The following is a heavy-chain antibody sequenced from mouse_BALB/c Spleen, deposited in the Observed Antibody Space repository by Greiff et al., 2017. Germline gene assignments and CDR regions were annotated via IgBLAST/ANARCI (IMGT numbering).Heavy chain of an antibody. V-gene: IGHV2-9*02. Sequence: QVQLKESGPGLVAPSQSLSITCTVSGFSLTSYGVHWVRQPPGKGLEWLGVIWAGGSTNYNSALMSRLSISKDNSKSQVFLKMNSLQTDDTAMYYCARDEYGNYYYAMDYWGQGTSVTVSS. CDR2: IWAGGST. D-gene: IGHD2-10*02. CDR1: GFSLTSYG. CDR3: ARDEYGNYYYAMDY. J-gene: IGHJ4*01.